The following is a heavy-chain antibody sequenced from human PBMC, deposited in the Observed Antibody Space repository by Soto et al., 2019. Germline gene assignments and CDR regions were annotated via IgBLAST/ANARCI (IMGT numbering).Heavy chain of an antibody. Sequence: QVQLQESGPGLVKPSQTLSLTCTVSGGSISSGGYYWSWIRQHPGKGLEWIGYIYYSGSTYYNPSLKSRVTISVDTSKNQFSLKLSSVTAADTAVYYCARERLRWDFDAFDIWGQGTMVTVSS. CDR2: IYYSGST. CDR1: GGSISSGGYY. J-gene: IGHJ3*02. D-gene: IGHD4-17*01. CDR3: ARERLRWDFDAFDI. V-gene: IGHV4-31*03.